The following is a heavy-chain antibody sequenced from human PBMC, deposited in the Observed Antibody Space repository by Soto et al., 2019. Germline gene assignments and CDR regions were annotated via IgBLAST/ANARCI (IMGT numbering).Heavy chain of an antibody. V-gene: IGHV1-18*01. Sequence: QVQLVQSGAAVKKPWASVKVSCKASGYTFTSYGISWVRQAPGQGLEWMGWISAYNGNTNYAQKLQGRVTMTTDTSTRTAYNELRIMRSDDTAVYFCARDESGLELRYWCQVTLVTVSS. CDR2: ISAYNGNT. CDR3: ARDESGLELRY. J-gene: IGHJ4*02. CDR1: GYTFTSYG. D-gene: IGHD1-7*01.